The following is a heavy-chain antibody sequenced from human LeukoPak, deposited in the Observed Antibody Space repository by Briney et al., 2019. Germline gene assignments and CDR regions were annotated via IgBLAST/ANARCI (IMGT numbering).Heavy chain of an antibody. CDR1: GFSITKYW. V-gene: IGHV3-73*01. CDR3: TRLGGYNYGVDY. D-gene: IGHD5-24*01. J-gene: IGHJ4*02. Sequence: GGSLRLSRAASGFSITKYWMTWVRQAPGKGLEWIGRIRTKANSYATAYAASVKGRFIISRDDSKNTAYLQMYSLKTEDTAVYYCTRLGGYNYGVDYWGQGTLVTVSS. CDR2: IRTKANSYAT.